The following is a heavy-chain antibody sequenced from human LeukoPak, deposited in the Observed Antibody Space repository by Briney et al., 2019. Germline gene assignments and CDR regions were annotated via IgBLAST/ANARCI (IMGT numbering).Heavy chain of an antibody. J-gene: IGHJ4*02. D-gene: IGHD3-22*01. CDR1: GFTFSTHW. V-gene: IGHV3-7*01. Sequence: GGSLRLSCAASGFTFSTHWMTWVRQAPGKGLKWVANIKQDGSEKYYVDSVKGRFTISRDNAKNSLFLQMNSLRAEDTAVYYCVSRPSHVNYYAIFDYWGQGALVTVSS. CDR2: IKQDGSEK. CDR3: VSRPSHVNYYAIFDY.